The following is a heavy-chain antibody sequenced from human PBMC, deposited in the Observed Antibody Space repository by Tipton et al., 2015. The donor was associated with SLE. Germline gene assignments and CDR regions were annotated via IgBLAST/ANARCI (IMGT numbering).Heavy chain of an antibody. V-gene: IGHV4-59*08. J-gene: IGHJ4*02. Sequence: TLSLTCTVSGGSISSYYWSWIRQPPGKGLEWIGYIYYSGSTNYNPSLKSRVTISVDTSKNQFSLKLGSLTAADTAVYYCARHDYDDNGYYMHYFDYWGQGTLVTVSS. D-gene: IGHD3-22*01. CDR1: GGSISSYY. CDR3: ARHDYDDNGYYMHYFDY. CDR2: IYYSGST.